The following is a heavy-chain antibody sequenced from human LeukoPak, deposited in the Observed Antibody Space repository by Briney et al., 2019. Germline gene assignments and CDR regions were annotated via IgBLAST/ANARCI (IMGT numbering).Heavy chain of an antibody. V-gene: IGHV3-9*01. CDR3: AKDQRYFDWFPTTDWFDP. CDR2: ISWNSGSI. CDR1: GFTFDDYA. D-gene: IGHD3-9*01. Sequence: GGSLRLSCAASGFTFDDYAMHWVRQAPGKGLEWVSGISWNSGSIGYADSVKGRFIISRDNAKNSLYLQMNSLRAEDTAVYYCAKDQRYFDWFPTTDWFDPWGQGTLVTVSS. J-gene: IGHJ5*02.